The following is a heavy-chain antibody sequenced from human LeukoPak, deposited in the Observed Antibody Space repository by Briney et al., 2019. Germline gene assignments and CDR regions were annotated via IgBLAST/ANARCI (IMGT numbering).Heavy chain of an antibody. V-gene: IGHV3-33*06. CDR1: GFTFSNYG. D-gene: IGHD3-16*02. J-gene: IGHJ3*02. CDR2: IWYDGSNK. CDR3: AKDGEGYYDYVWGSYRYGSGAFDI. Sequence: GGSLRLSCAASGFTFSNYGMHWVRQAPGKGLEWVAVIWYDGSNKYYADSVKGRFTISRDNSNNTLYLQMNSLRAEDTAVYYCAKDGEGYYDYVWGSYRYGSGAFDIWGQGTMVTVSS.